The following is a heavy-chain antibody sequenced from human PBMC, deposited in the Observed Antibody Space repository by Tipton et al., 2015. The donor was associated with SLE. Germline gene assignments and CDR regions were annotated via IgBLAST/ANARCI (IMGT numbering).Heavy chain of an antibody. CDR1: GGSISKSY. V-gene: IGHV4-39*07. D-gene: IGHD3-3*01. CDR3: ARAFFYDYWSDYHNEKGPKTYYFDS. Sequence: TLSLTCTVSGGSISKSYWAWIRQSPGNGLEWIGTLSYSGSTRYNPSLKSRVTISAATSKEQFSLTLTPVTAADTGAYYCARAFFYDYWSDYHNEKGPKTYYFDSWGQGTLVTVSS. J-gene: IGHJ4*02. CDR2: LSYSGST.